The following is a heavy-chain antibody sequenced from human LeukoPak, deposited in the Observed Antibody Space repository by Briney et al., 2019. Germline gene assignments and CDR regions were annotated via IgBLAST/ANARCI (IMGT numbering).Heavy chain of an antibody. D-gene: IGHD3-22*01. Sequence: GGSLRLSCAASGFTFSSYVMCWVRQAPGKGLEGVAGVSGSATKTYYADSVKGRFTISRDKSKSTLYLHMNSLRAEDTAVYYCAKDRRAMIVPTGGFDWGQGTLVTVSS. CDR3: AKDRRAMIVPTGGFD. J-gene: IGHJ4*02. CDR2: VSGSATKT. CDR1: GFTFSSYV. V-gene: IGHV3-23*01.